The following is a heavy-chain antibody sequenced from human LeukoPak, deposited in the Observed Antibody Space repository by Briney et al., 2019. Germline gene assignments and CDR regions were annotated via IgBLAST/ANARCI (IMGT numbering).Heavy chain of an antibody. D-gene: IGHD2-2*01. CDR1: GGSISSYS. CDR3: ARGVRYCSSTSCPYYYYYYMDV. J-gene: IGHJ6*03. V-gene: IGHV4-59*01. CDR2: IYYSGST. Sequence: KPSETLSLTCTVSGGSISSYSWSWIRQPPGKGLEWIGYIYYSGSTNYNPSLKSRVTISVDTSKNQFSLKLSSVTAADTAVYYCARGVRYCSSTSCPYYYYYYMDVWGKGTTVTVSS.